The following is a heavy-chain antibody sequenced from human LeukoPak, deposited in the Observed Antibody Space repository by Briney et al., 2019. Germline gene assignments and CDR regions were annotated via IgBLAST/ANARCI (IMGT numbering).Heavy chain of an antibody. CDR1: GGSISSYY. CDR2: IYYSGST. D-gene: IGHD5-18*01. Sequence: SETLSLTCTVSGGSISSYYWSWIRQPPGKGLEWIGYIYYSGSTNYNPSLKSRVTISVDTSRNQFSLKLRSVTAADTAVYYCAREGRGYNYGAFDYWGQGTLVTVSS. CDR3: AREGRGYNYGAFDY. J-gene: IGHJ4*02. V-gene: IGHV4-59*01.